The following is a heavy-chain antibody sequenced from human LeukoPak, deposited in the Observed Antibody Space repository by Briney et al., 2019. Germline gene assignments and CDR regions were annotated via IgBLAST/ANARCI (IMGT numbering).Heavy chain of an antibody. Sequence: GGSLRLSCAASGFTFSSYSMNWVRQAPGKGLEWVSSISSSSSYIYYADSVKGRFTISRDNAKNSLYLQMNSLRAEDTAVYYCAREGSSGSYRRYYFDYWGQGTLVTVSS. CDR3: AREGSSGSYRRYYFDY. D-gene: IGHD1-26*01. CDR1: GFTFSSYS. J-gene: IGHJ4*02. CDR2: ISSSSSYI. V-gene: IGHV3-21*01.